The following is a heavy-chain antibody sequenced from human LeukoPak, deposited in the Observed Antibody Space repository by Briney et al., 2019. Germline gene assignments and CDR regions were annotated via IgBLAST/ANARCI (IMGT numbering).Heavy chain of an antibody. V-gene: IGHV4-34*01. Sequence: SETLSLTCTVSGAPITRYYWSWIRQPPGKGLEWIGEINHSGSTNYNPSLKSRVTISVDTSKNQFSLKLSSVTAADTAVYYCARVGHPGYYDSPLAFDIWGQGTMVTVSS. CDR1: GAPITRYY. CDR2: INHSGST. J-gene: IGHJ3*02. D-gene: IGHD3-22*01. CDR3: ARVGHPGYYDSPLAFDI.